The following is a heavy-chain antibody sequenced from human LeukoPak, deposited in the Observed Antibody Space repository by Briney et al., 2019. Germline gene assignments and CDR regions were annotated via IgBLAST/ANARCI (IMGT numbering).Heavy chain of an antibody. J-gene: IGHJ4*02. CDR1: GYTFTSYA. Sequence: GASVKVSCTASGYTFTSYAMNWVRQASGQGLEWMGWINTNTGNPTYAQGFTGRFVFSLDTSVSTAYLQISSLKAEDTAVYYCARGYSGYEYDYFDYWGQGTLFTVSS. D-gene: IGHD5-12*01. CDR3: ARGYSGYEYDYFDY. CDR2: INTNTGNP. V-gene: IGHV7-4-1*02.